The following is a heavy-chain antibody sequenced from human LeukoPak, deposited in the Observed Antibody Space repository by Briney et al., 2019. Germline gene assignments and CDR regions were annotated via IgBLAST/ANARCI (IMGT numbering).Heavy chain of an antibody. Sequence: SETLSLTCTVSGGSISSHYWSWLRQPPGKGLEWIGYIYYSGTTNYNPSLKSRVTISVDTSKNQFSLKLSSVTAADTAVYYCARDKMTTVTYDAFDIWGQGTVVTVSS. CDR2: IYYSGTT. CDR1: GGSISSHY. D-gene: IGHD4-17*01. CDR3: ARDKMTTVTYDAFDI. J-gene: IGHJ3*02. V-gene: IGHV4-59*11.